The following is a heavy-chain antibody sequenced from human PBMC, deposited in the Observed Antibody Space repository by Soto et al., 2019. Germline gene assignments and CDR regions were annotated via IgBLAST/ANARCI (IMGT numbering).Heavy chain of an antibody. V-gene: IGHV3-48*01. D-gene: IGHD3-10*01. CDR1: GFTFSPYT. Sequence: EVQLVESGGGLVQPGGSLRLSCAASGFTFSPYTMTWVRQAPGKGLEWVSSITGSSAGLYYADSVKGRFSISRYNVKNSLYLQLNSLRADDTAVYYCSRERGGYWFDSWGQGTLVTVSS. CDR3: SRERGGYWFDS. CDR2: ITGSSAGL. J-gene: IGHJ5*01.